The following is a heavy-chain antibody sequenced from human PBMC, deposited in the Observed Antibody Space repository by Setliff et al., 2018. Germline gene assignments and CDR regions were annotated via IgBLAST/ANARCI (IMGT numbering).Heavy chain of an antibody. D-gene: IGHD2-21*02. CDR1: GYSISSGYI. CDR3: ARDLGHGGDSDY. Sequence: TLSLTCTVSGYSISSGYIWGWIRQPPGKGLEWVGNIGHTGSINYNPSLKSRLTISRDTSKNQVSLRLNSVTATDTAVYYCARDLGHGGDSDYWGQGILVTVSS. J-gene: IGHJ4*02. V-gene: IGHV4-38-2*02. CDR2: IGHTGSI.